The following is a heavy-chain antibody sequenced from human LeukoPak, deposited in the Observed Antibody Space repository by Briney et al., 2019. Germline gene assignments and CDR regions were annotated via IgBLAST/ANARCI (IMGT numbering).Heavy chain of an antibody. Sequence: ASVKVSCKAFGYTFSDYYMHWVRQTPGQGLEWMGWINPNGTDTKYAQKFQGRVTMTRDTSISTAYMDLSRLTSDDTAVYYCARGKMIGSGIRYYFDYWGQGTLVTVSS. D-gene: IGHD3-10*01. CDR3: ARGKMIGSGIRYYFDY. J-gene: IGHJ4*02. CDR1: GYTFSDYY. CDR2: INPNGTDT. V-gene: IGHV1-2*02.